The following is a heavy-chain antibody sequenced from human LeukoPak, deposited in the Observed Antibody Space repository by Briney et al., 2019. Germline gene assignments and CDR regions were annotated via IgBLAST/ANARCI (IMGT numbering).Heavy chain of an antibody. D-gene: IGHD6-13*01. CDR2: ISGDGGTT. CDR3: AKKSGAPANFDY. V-gene: IGHV3-43*02. CDR1: GFIFDAHP. J-gene: IGHJ4*02. Sequence: GGSLRLSCGAPGFIFDAHPMHWVRQVPGKGLEWVSLISGDGGTTSYADSVKGRFTISRDNSKNSLYLQMNSLRTEDTALYYCAKKSGAPANFDYWGQGTLVTVSS.